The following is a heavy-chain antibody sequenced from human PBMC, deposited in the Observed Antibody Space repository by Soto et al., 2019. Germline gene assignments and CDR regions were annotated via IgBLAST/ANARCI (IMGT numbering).Heavy chain of an antibody. CDR2: IYWDDDK. V-gene: IGHV2-5*02. Sequence: QITLNESGPTVVTPAETLTLTCTFSGFSLTTSGVGVGWIRQSPGKAPEWLALIYWDDDKRYSASLKSRLTITKDTSKNQVVLTIASVDPADTATYYCAHRILRTVLVLVTTTAIDFDFWGEGTPVVISS. J-gene: IGHJ4*02. D-gene: IGHD3-3*01. CDR1: GFSLTTSGVG. CDR3: AHRILRTVLVLVTTTAIDFDF.